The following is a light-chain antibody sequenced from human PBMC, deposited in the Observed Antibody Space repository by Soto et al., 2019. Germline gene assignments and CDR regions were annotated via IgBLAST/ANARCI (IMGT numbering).Light chain of an antibody. CDR3: QHYVYPQWT. V-gene: IGKV3-20*01. Sequence: DIQMTQSPSTLSASVGYRVTITGRASQTGSNSYLAWYQQKSGQAPRLLIYGVSTRATGTPDRFSGSGSGTEFTLTIRRLEPEDFAVYFCQHYVYPQWTFGPGTKVDIK. J-gene: IGKJ1*01. CDR2: GVS. CDR1: QTGSNSY.